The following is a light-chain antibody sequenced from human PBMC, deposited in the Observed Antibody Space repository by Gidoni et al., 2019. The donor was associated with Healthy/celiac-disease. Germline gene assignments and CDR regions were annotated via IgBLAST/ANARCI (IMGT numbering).Light chain of an antibody. CDR3: QVWDSSSDHREV. J-gene: IGLJ3*02. CDR2: DDG. Sequence: SYVLTQPPSVSVAPGQTARITCGGNNIGSKSVHWYQQKPGQAPVLVVYDDGDRPSGIPERFSGSNSGNTATLTISRVEAGDEADYYCQVWDSSSDHREVFGGGTKLTVL. V-gene: IGLV3-21*02. CDR1: NIGSKS.